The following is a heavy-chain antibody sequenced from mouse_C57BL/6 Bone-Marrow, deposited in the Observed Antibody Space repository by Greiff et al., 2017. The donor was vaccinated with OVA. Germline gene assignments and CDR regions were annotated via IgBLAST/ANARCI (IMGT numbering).Heavy chain of an antibody. Sequence: VQLQQSGAELVRPGASVKLSCKASGYTFTDYYINWVKQRPGQGLEWIARIYPGSGNTYYNEKFKGKATLTAEKSSSTAYMQLSSLTSEDSAVYFCARSFYGNSLFDYWGQGTTLTVSS. CDR1: GYTFTDYY. D-gene: IGHD2-1*01. CDR3: ARSFYGNSLFDY. CDR2: IYPGSGNT. J-gene: IGHJ2*01. V-gene: IGHV1-76*01.